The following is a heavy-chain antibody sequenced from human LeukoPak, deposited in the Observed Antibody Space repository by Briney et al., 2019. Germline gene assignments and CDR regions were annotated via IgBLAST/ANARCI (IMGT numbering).Heavy chain of an antibody. D-gene: IGHD6-6*01. CDR2: IYPGDSDT. CDR1: GYSFTSYW. Sequence: GESLKISCKGSGYSFTSYWIGWVRQMPGKGLEWMGIIYPGDSDTRCSPSFQGQVTISADKSISTAYLQWSSLKASDTAMYYCARHWGSARPGALRYYYYYMDVWGKGTTVTVSS. V-gene: IGHV5-51*01. CDR3: ARHWGSARPGALRYYYYYMDV. J-gene: IGHJ6*03.